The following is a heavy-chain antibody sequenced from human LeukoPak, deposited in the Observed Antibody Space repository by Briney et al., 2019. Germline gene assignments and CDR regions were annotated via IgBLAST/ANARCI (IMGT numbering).Heavy chain of an antibody. CDR2: IHSRGSTT. V-gene: IGHV3-23*05. Sequence: GGSLRLSCAASGFIFSSYAMIWVRQAPGKGLEWVSTIHSRGSTTYYADSVKGRFTISRDNSKNTLYLQMNSLGAEDTAVYYCANLALAAPSNPTFDYWGQGTLVTVSS. CDR1: GFIFSSYA. CDR3: ANLALAAPSNPTFDY. D-gene: IGHD2-15*01. J-gene: IGHJ4*02.